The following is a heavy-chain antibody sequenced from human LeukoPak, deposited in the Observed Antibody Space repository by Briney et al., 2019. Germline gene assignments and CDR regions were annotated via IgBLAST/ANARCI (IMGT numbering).Heavy chain of an antibody. D-gene: IGHD5-12*01. CDR3: ARPVVASKSALDY. V-gene: IGHV1-2*02. CDR2: INPNSGGT. J-gene: IGHJ4*02. Sequence: ASVKVSCEASGYTFTGYYMHWVRQAPGQGLEWMGWINPNSGGTNSAQKFQGRVTMTRDTSISTAYMELSRLRSDDTAVYYCARPVVASKSALDYWGQGTLVTVSS. CDR1: GYTFTGYY.